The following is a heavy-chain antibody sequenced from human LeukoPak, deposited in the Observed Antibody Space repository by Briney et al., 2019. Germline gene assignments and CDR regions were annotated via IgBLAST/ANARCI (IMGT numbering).Heavy chain of an antibody. Sequence: GGSLRLSCLASGFIFSRYGFHWVRQASGKGPEWVAGVTYDRRTEFYADSVRGQFTLSRDNSKNAVYLQMDSLRSEDTAVYYCARDLGFGAPDDSWGQGTLVTVSS. CDR1: GFIFSRYG. D-gene: IGHD3-10*01. CDR2: VTYDRRTE. V-gene: IGHV3-30*03. J-gene: IGHJ4*02. CDR3: ARDLGFGAPDDS.